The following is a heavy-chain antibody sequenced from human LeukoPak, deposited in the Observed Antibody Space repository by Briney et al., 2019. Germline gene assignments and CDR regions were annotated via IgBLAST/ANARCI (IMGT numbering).Heavy chain of an antibody. V-gene: IGHV3-30*02. CDR2: IRYDGSNK. D-gene: IGHD6-19*01. J-gene: IGHJ3*02. Sequence: SGGSLRLSCAASGFTFSSYGMHWVRQAPGKGLEWVAFIRYDGSNKYYADSVKGRFTISRDNSKNTLYLQMNSLRAEDTAVYYCARDGAVAGIRNAFDIWGQGTMVTVSS. CDR1: GFTFSSYG. CDR3: ARDGAVAGIRNAFDI.